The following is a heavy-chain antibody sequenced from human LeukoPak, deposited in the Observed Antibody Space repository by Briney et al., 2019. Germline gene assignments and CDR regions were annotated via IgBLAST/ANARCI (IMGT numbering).Heavy chain of an antibody. CDR3: TTLFISPIAADY. D-gene: IGHD2-21*01. J-gene: IGHJ4*02. V-gene: IGHV1-2*02. CDR2: VNPTSGVT. CDR1: GYNFTDFY. Sequence: ASVNVSCKTSGYNFTDFYLHWVRQAPGQGPEWLGWVNPTSGVTKYAQKFEGRVVLSRDASIDTVYMEMRSLRYDDTAVYYCTTLFISPIAADYWGQGTLVIVS.